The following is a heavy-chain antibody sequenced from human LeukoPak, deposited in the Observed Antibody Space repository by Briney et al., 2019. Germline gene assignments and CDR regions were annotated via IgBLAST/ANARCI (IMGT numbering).Heavy chain of an antibody. V-gene: IGHV4-4*07. J-gene: IGHJ5*02. CDR2: IYTSGST. CDR3: ARASPTTNKGAYGWFGP. CDR1: GGSISSYY. D-gene: IGHD1-14*01. Sequence: SETLSLTCTVSGGSISSYYWSWIRQPAGKGLEWIGRIYTSGSTNYNPSLKSRVTMSVDTSKNQFSLKLSSVTAADTAVYYCARASPTTNKGAYGWFGPWGQGTLVTVSS.